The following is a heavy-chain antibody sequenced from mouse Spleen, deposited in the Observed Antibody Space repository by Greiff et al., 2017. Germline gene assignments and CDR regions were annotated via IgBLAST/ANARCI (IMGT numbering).Heavy chain of an antibody. Sequence: EVKLQESGPELVKPGASVKISCKASGYSFTGYYMNWVKQSPEKSLEWIGEINPSTGGTTYNQKFKAKATLTVDKSSSTAYMQLKSLTSEDSAVYYCASGSGYYAMDYWGQGTSVTVSS. J-gene: IGHJ4*01. CDR2: INPSTGGT. CDR1: GYSFTGYY. D-gene: IGHD1-1*01. CDR3: ASGSGYYAMDY. V-gene: IGHV1-42*01.